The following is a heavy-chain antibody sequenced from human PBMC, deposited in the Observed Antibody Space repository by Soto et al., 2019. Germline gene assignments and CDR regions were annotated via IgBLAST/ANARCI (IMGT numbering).Heavy chain of an antibody. V-gene: IGHV3-66*01. CDR1: GFTVGNNY. Sequence: EVKLVESGGGLVQPGGSLRLSCTASGFTVGNNYMSWVRQAPGKGLEWVSVIYSGVSTDYADSVKGRFTISRDYSKNTLYLQMKSLRVEDTAIYYCARARSSSAWYRFYYWGQGTLVTVSS. J-gene: IGHJ4*02. D-gene: IGHD6-19*01. CDR2: IYSGVST. CDR3: ARARSSSAWYRFYY.